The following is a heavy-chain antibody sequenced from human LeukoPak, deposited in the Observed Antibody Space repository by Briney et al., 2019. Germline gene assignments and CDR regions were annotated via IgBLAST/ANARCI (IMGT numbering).Heavy chain of an antibody. V-gene: IGHV4-59*11. CDR1: GDPITGHY. Sequence: SETLSLTCSVSGDPITGHYLTWIRQPPGNGLEWIGYISHIGSTNYNPSLKSRVTISVDTSKNQFPLKLTSVTAADTALYYCARDRISINALDMWGQGTMVTVSS. CDR2: ISHIGST. CDR3: ARDRISINALDM. J-gene: IGHJ3*02. D-gene: IGHD1-14*01.